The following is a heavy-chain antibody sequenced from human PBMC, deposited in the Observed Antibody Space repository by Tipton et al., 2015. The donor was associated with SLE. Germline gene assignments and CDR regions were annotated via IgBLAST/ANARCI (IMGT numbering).Heavy chain of an antibody. CDR2: ISYSGGT. CDR3: ARTTVTAAGTWYFDP. Sequence: TLSLTCTVSGGSISSSPYYWAWIRQPPGKELEWIGSISYSGGTYYSPSLKSRVTISLDTSKSHFSLKLSSVTAADTAVFYCARTTVTAAGTWYFDPWGQGTLVTVSS. V-gene: IGHV4-39*02. J-gene: IGHJ5*02. CDR1: GGSISSSPYY. D-gene: IGHD6-13*01.